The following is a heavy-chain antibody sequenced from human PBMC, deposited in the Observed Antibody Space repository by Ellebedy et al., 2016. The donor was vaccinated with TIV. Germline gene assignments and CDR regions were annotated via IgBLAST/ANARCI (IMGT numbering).Heavy chain of an antibody. Sequence: GESLKISCEASGFSFSTSSMGWVRQGPGKGLAWVADMNEDGSVKYYGDSVKGRFTISRDNAKNFLYLQMNSLTAEDTAVYYCARDPHYGAVDYWGQGTLVTVSS. J-gene: IGHJ4*02. V-gene: IGHV3-7*03. CDR2: MNEDGSVK. CDR1: GFSFSTSS. CDR3: ARDPHYGAVDY. D-gene: IGHD4-17*01.